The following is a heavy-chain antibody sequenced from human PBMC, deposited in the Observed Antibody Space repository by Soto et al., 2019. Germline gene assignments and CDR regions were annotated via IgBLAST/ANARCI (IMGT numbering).Heavy chain of an antibody. CDR3: ARDPFVHDAFDL. CDR1: GFTFSSYA. CDR2: TRHRGGST. V-gene: IGHV3-64*01. J-gene: IGHJ3*01. Sequence: EVQLVESGGDLVQPGGSLRLSCAASGFTFSSYALHWVRQAPGKGLEYVSGTRHRGGSTYYANSVKGRFTISRDNSKNTLYLQMGSLRPEDMAVYYCARDPFVHDAFDLWGQGTMVTVSS.